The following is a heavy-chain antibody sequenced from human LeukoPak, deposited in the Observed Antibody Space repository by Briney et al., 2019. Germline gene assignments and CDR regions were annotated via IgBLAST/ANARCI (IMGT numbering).Heavy chain of an antibody. D-gene: IGHD6-13*01. Sequence: PGRSLRLSCAVSGFSFDDYAMHWVRQSPGKGLEWVSGISWNSGSIDYVDSVKGRFTISRDNARNSLYLQMNSLRAENTAVYYCARDRVYSSSWYDAFDIWGQGTMVTVSS. J-gene: IGHJ3*02. V-gene: IGHV3-9*01. CDR1: GFSFDDYA. CDR2: ISWNSGSI. CDR3: ARDRVYSSSWYDAFDI.